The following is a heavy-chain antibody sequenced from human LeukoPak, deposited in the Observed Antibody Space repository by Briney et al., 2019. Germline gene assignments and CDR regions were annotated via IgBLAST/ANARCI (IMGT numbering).Heavy chain of an antibody. CDR3: ARWYYYDSSGSPDY. CDR1: GFTFSSYS. J-gene: IGHJ4*02. Sequence: PGGSLRLSCAASGFTFSSYSMNWVRQAPGKGLEWVSSISSSSSYIHYADSVKGRFTISRDNAKNSLYPQMNSLRAEDTAVYYCARWYYYDSSGSPDYWGQGTLVTVSS. D-gene: IGHD3-22*01. CDR2: ISSSSSYI. V-gene: IGHV3-21*01.